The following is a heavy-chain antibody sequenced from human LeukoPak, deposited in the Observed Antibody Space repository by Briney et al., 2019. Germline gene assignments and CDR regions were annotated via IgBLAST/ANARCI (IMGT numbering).Heavy chain of an antibody. Sequence: PSETLCLTCVVSGYSISSGYFCGLLQEPPGKVLGGIGSSYHSGTTYYNPSLKSRVTISVDTSKNQFSLKLSYVTAADTAVYYCARVRLFWGDGDRGKFDYWGQGTLVTVSS. CDR1: GYSISSGYF. CDR2: SYHSGTT. CDR3: ARVRLFWGDGDRGKFDY. V-gene: IGHV4-38-2*01. D-gene: IGHD4-17*01. J-gene: IGHJ4*02.